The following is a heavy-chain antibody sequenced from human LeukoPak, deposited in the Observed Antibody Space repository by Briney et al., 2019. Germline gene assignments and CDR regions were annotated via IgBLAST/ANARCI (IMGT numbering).Heavy chain of an antibody. CDR2: IYYSGST. J-gene: IGHJ6*03. D-gene: IGHD1-26*01. CDR1: GGSISSYY. CDR3: ARVQWELHYYYYYYMDV. Sequence: SSETLSLTCTVSGGSISSYYWSWIRQPPGKGLEWIGYIYYSGSTNYNPSPKSRVTISVDTSKNQFSLKLSSVTAADTAVYYCARVQWELHYYYYYYMDVWGKGTTVTVSS. V-gene: IGHV4-59*01.